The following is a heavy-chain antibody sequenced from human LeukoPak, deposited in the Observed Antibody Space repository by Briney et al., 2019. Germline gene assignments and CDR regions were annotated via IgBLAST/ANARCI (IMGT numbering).Heavy chain of an antibody. CDR1: GFTVSSNY. V-gene: IGHV3-66*01. CDR2: ICSGGST. CDR3: AGSTSWYYYGMDV. Sequence: GGSLRLSCAASGFTVSSNYISWVRQAPGKGLEWVSVICSGGSTYYAASVKGRFTISRDNSKNTLYLQMNSLRAEDTAVYYCAGSTSWYYYGMDVWGQGTTVTVSS. J-gene: IGHJ6*02.